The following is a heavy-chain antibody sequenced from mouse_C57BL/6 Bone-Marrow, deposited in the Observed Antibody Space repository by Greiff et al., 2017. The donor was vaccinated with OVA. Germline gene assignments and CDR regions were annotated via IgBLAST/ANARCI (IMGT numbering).Heavy chain of an antibody. CDR1: GFTFSSYA. V-gene: IGHV5-4*01. J-gene: IGHJ1*03. Sequence: EVMLVESGGGLVKPGGSLKLSCAASGFTFSSYAMSWVRQTPEKRLEWVATISDGGSYTYYPDNVKGRFTISRDNAKNNLYLQMSHLKSEDTAMYYCARDNDYRYFDVWGTGTTVTVSS. CDR3: ARDNDYRYFDV. CDR2: ISDGGSYT.